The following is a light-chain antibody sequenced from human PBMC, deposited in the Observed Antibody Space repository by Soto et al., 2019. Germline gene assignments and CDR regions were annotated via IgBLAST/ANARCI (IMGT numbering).Light chain of an antibody. J-gene: IGKJ2*01. CDR1: QSVSSN. Sequence: EIVMTQSPATLSVSPGERATLSCRASQSVSSNLAWYQQKPGQAPRLLIYGASTRATGIPARFSGSGSGTEFTRTISSLQSEDFAVYYCQPYNNWPPYTFGQGTKLEIK. CDR3: QPYNNWPPYT. V-gene: IGKV3-15*01. CDR2: GAS.